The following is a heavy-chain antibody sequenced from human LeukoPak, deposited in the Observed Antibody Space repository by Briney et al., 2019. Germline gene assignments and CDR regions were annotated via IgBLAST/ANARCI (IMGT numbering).Heavy chain of an antibody. J-gene: IGHJ5*02. Sequence: SQTLSLTCTVSGGSISSGDYYWSWIRQPPGKGLEWIGYIYYSGTTYYNPSLKSRVTISVDTSKDQFSLKLSSVTTADTAVYYCARAPLTKEGANWFDPWGQGTLVTVSS. V-gene: IGHV4-30-4*08. CDR1: GGSISSGDYY. D-gene: IGHD3-9*01. CDR3: ARAPLTKEGANWFDP. CDR2: IYYSGTT.